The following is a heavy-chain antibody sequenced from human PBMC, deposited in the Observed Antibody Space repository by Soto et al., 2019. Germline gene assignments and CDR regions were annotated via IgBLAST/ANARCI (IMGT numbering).Heavy chain of an antibody. V-gene: IGHV3-64D*08. J-gene: IGHJ3*02. CDR1: GFTFSSYA. CDR2: ISSNGGST. CDR3: VKVMAIFGVVKTPFDI. D-gene: IGHD3-3*01. Sequence: GGSLRLSCSASGFTFSSYAMHWVRQAPGKGLEYVSAISSNGGSTYYADSVKGRFTISRDNSKNTLYLQMSSLRAEDTAVYYCVKVMAIFGVVKTPFDIWGQGTMVTVSS.